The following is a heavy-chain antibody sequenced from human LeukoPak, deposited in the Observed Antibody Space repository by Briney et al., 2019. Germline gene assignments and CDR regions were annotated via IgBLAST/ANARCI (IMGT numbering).Heavy chain of an antibody. Sequence: ASVTVSCKASGYTFTCYYMHWVRQAPGQGLEWMGWINPNSGVTKFAQRFQGRVTMTRDTSTSTAYLDLSSLRSDDTAVYYCATAVLYGGNDFDYWGQGTLVTVSS. D-gene: IGHD5-12*01. CDR2: INPNSGVT. J-gene: IGHJ4*02. V-gene: IGHV1-2*02. CDR1: GYTFTCYY. CDR3: ATAVLYGGNDFDY.